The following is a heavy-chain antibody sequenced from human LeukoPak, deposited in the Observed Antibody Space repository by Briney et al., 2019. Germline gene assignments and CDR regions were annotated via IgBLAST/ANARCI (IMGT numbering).Heavy chain of an antibody. CDR3: AGSTVTTYQDAFDI. V-gene: IGHV4-4*07. CDR2: IYSSGST. Sequence: SETLSLTCTVSGGSISSSYWSWIRQPAGKGLEWIGRIYSSGSTNYNPSLKSRVTMSVDTSKNQFSLKLSSVTAADTAVYYCAGSTVTTYQDAFDIWGQGTMVTVSS. J-gene: IGHJ3*02. D-gene: IGHD4-17*01. CDR1: GGSISSSY.